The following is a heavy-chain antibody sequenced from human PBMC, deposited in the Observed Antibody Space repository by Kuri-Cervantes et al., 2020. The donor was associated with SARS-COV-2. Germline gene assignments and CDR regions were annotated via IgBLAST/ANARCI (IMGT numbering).Heavy chain of an antibody. CDR1: GGTFSSYA. CDR2: IIPILGTA. Sequence: SVKVSCKASGGTFSSYAISWVRQAPGQGLGWMGRIIPILGTANYAQKFQGRVTITTDESTSTAYMELSSLRSEDTAVYYCARDARRDEGYYFDYWGQGTLVTVSS. J-gene: IGHJ4*02. CDR3: ARDARRDEGYYFDY. D-gene: IGHD5-24*01. V-gene: IGHV1-69*11.